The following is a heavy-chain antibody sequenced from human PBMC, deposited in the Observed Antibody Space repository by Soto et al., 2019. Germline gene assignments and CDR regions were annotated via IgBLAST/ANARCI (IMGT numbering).Heavy chain of an antibody. D-gene: IGHD2-15*01. J-gene: IGHJ4*02. V-gene: IGHV3-30*18. CDR2: ISYDGSNK. CDR3: AKDQGYCSGGSCYYFDY. Sequence: QVQLVESGGGVVQPGRSLRLSCAASGFTFSSYGMHWVRQAPGKGLERVAVISYDGSNKYYADSVKGRFTISRDNSKNTLYLQMNSLRAEDTAVYYCAKDQGYCSGGSCYYFDYWGQGTLVTVSS. CDR1: GFTFSSYG.